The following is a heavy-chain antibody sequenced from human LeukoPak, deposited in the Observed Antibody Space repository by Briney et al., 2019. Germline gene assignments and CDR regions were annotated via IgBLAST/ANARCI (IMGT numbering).Heavy chain of an antibody. D-gene: IGHD1/OR15-1a*01. CDR1: GFIFSSFA. CDR2: ITSNGGST. V-gene: IGHV3-64*02. Sequence: PGGSLRLSCAASGFIFSSFAMNWVRQAPGKGLEYVSGITSNGGSTYYVDSVKGRFIISRDNSKNTLDLQMGSLRSEDTAVYYCARLTGNNPDLWGQGILVTVSS. CDR3: ARLTGNNPDL. J-gene: IGHJ5*02.